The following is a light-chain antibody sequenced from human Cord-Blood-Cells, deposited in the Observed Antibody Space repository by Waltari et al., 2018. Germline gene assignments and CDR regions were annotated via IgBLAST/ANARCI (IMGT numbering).Light chain of an antibody. CDR2: GKN. Sequence: SSELTQDPAVSVAFGQTVRITCQGESLSSYYASRYQQKPGQAPVLVIYGKNNRPSGITDRFSGSSSGNTASLTITGAQAEDEADYYCNSRDSSGNHLVFGGGTKLTVL. J-gene: IGLJ3*02. CDR1: SLSSYY. CDR3: NSRDSSGNHLV. V-gene: IGLV3-19*01.